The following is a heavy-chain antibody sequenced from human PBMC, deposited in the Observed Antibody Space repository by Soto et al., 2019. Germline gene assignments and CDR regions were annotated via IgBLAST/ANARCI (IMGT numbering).Heavy chain of an antibody. J-gene: IGHJ1*01. CDR3: ARGYGAPADYFQH. CDR1: GYTFTSYA. V-gene: IGHV1-3*05. D-gene: IGHD3-16*01. CDR2: INAGNGNT. Sequence: QVQLVQSGAEEKKPGASVRVSCKASGYTFTSYAMHWVRQAPGQRLEWMGWINAGNGNTKYSQKFQGRVTITRDTXASTAYMELSSLRSEDTAVYYCARGYGAPADYFQHWGQGTLVTVSS.